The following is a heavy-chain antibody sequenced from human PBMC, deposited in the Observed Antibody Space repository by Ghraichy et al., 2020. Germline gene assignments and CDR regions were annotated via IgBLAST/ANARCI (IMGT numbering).Heavy chain of an antibody. D-gene: IGHD3-10*01. J-gene: IGHJ5*02. CDR2: IKQDGSEK. CDR3: ARDAAGDTYYYGSGGVDP. CDR1: GFTFSSYW. V-gene: IGHV3-7*01. Sequence: GGSLRLSCAASGFTFSSYWMSWVRQAPGKGLEWVANIKQDGSEKYYVDSVKGQFTISRDNAKNSLYLQMNSLRAEDTAVYYCARDAAGDTYYYGSGGVDPWGQGTLVTVSS.